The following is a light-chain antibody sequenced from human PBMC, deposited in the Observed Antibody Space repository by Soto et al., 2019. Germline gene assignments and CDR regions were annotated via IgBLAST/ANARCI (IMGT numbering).Light chain of an antibody. CDR1: LGISDY. CDR3: QKYNSAPWT. CDR2: AAS. J-gene: IGKJ1*01. Sequence: DNQITQSPSSLSASVGDRVTISCPASLGISDYLAWYQQKPGKVPKLLIYAASTLQSGVPSRFSGSGSGTEFTLTISSLQPEDVATYYCQKYNSAPWTFGQGTKVDIK. V-gene: IGKV1-27*01.